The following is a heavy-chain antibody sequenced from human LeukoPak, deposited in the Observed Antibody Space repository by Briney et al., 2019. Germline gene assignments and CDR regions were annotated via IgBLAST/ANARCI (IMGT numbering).Heavy chain of an antibody. CDR2: INPNSGGT. D-gene: IGHD5-12*01. V-gene: IGHV1-2*02. J-gene: IGHJ5*02. Sequence: ASVKVSCKASGYTFTGYYMHWVRQAPGQGLEWLGWINPNSGGTNYAQKFQGRVTMTRDTSISTAYMELSRLRSDDTAVHYCARERIVATNWFDPWGQGTLVTVSS. CDR1: GYTFTGYY. CDR3: ARERIVATNWFDP.